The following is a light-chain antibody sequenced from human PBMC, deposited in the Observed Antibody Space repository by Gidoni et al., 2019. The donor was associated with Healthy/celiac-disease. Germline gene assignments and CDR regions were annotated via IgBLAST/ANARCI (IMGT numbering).Light chain of an antibody. CDR1: SSAVGGYNY. J-gene: IGLJ2*01. CDR3: SSYAGSNNLKV. CDR2: EVS. V-gene: IGLV2-8*01. Sequence: QSALTQPPSASGSPGQSVTLSCTGTSSAVGGYNYVSWYQQHPGKAPKLMIYEVSNRPSGVPDRFAGSKSGNTASLTVSGLQAEDEADYYCSSYAGSNNLKVFGGGTKLTVL.